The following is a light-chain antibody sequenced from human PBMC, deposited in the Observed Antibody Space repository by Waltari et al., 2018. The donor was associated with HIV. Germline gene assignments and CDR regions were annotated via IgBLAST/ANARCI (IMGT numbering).Light chain of an antibody. CDR2: WAS. CDR1: QSVLYNSNNKNY. V-gene: IGKV4-1*01. J-gene: IGKJ4*01. CDR3: QQYYSAPPT. Sequence: DIVMTQSPDSLAVSMVERATINCKSSQSVLYNSNNKNYLAWYQQKPGQPPTLRIYWASSRESGVPDRFSGGGSGTDFTLTISSLQAEDVAVYYCQQYYSAPPTFGGGTKVEI.